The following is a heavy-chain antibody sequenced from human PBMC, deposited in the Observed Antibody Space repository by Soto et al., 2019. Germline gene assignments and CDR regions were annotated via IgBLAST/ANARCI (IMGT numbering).Heavy chain of an antibody. D-gene: IGHD4-17*01. CDR2: ISGSASRT. V-gene: IGHV3-23*01. J-gene: IGHJ3*01. Sequence: EVQLLESGGGLVQPGGSLRLSCAASGFTFSGYAMSWVRQAPGKGLEWVSLISGSASRTYYADSVKGRFTISRDNSKNTLYLQMNSLRAEETALYYCAKDRAILDYDFDVWGQGTTVTVSS. CDR1: GFTFSGYA. CDR3: AKDRAILDYDFDV.